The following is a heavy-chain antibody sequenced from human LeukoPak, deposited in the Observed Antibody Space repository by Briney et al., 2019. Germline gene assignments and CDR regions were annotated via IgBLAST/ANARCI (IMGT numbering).Heavy chain of an antibody. CDR2: IIPIFGTA. J-gene: IGHJ6*02. CDR1: GGTFSSYA. D-gene: IGHD2-2*02. V-gene: IGHV1-69*13. CDR3: ARDPLYPRPPEYYYYGMDV. Sequence: SVKVSCKASGGTFSSYAISWVRQAPGQGLEWMGGIIPIFGTANYAQKFQGRVTITADESTSTAYMELSSLRSEDTAVYYCARDPLYPRPPEYYYYGMDVWGQGTTVTVSS.